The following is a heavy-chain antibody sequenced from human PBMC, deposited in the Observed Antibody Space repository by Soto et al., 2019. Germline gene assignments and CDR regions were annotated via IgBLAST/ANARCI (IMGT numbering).Heavy chain of an antibody. CDR2: MQPSTGRT. Sequence: ASVKVSCKASGYSLTSLDINWVRQTAGQGLEWMGWMQPSTGRTGYAQKFQGRVTMTRDTSINTAYMELTTLTSDDTAFYYCARGVSAGVDYWGQGTLVTVSS. CDR3: ARGVSAGVDY. V-gene: IGHV1-8*01. J-gene: IGHJ4*02. D-gene: IGHD1-26*01. CDR1: GYSLTSLD.